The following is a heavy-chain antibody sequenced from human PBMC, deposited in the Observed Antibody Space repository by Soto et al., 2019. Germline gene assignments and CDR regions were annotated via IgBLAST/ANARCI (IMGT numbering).Heavy chain of an antibody. CDR2: IKADGTEK. CDR1: GFTFSSYW. D-gene: IGHD5-12*01. J-gene: IGHJ6*02. CDR3: VTAVRGYNANGDL. V-gene: IGHV3-7*03. Sequence: TGGSLRLSCVGSGFTFSSYWMGWVRQTPGKGLEWVATIKADGTEKYYVDSVKGRFTFSRDNAKTSVYLEMNSLRAEDAAVYYCVTAVRGYNANGDLWGPGTTVTVSS.